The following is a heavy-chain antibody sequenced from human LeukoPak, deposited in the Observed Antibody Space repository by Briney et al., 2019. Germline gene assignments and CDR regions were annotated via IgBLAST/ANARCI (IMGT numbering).Heavy chain of an antibody. J-gene: IGHJ5*02. CDR1: GGSISSDY. D-gene: IGHD3-10*01. V-gene: IGHV4-59*08. CDR3: ATRGS. Sequence: SETLSLTCTVSGGSISSDYWQWIRQPPGKGLGWIGYIYNSGSNNYNPSLKSRVTISVDTSKNQFSLKLTSVTAADTAVYYCATRGSWGQGTLVTVSS. CDR2: IYNSGSN.